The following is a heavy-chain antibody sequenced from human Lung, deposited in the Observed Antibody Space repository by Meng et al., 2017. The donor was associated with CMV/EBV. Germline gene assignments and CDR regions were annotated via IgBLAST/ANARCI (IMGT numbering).Heavy chain of an antibody. V-gene: IGHV3-74*01. J-gene: IGHJ6*02. Sequence: SCAASGFTFSSYWMHWVRQAPGKGLVWVSRINSDGSSTSYADSVKGRFTISRDNAKNTLYLQMNSLRAEDTAVYYCARDLRVRGVKGGSRYYGMEVGXQGNXVTVSS. D-gene: IGHD3-10*01. CDR3: ARDLRVRGVKGGSRYYGMEV. CDR1: GFTFSSYW. CDR2: INSDGSST.